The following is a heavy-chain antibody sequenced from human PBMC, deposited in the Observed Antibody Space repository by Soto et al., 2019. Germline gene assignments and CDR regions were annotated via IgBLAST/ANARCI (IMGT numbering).Heavy chain of an antibody. CDR3: AHIPNYYQYDWFDP. Sequence: QITLKESGPTLVKPTQTLTLTCTFSGFSLTTRRVGVGWIRQPPGKALECLALIYWDDDKRYSPSLQSRLSITNDTSKHQVVLTMTNVDPVDTATYYCAHIPNYYQYDWFDPWGQGTLVSVSS. D-gene: IGHD3-16*01. J-gene: IGHJ5*02. CDR1: GFSLTTRRVG. CDR2: IYWDDDK. V-gene: IGHV2-5*02.